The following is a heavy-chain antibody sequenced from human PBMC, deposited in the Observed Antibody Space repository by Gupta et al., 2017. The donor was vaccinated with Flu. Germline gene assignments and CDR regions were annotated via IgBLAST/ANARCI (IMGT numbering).Heavy chain of an antibody. CDR3: ARQSELRYFDPVYYYYGMDV. CDR2: SSSRSSYI. Sequence: EVQLVESGGGLVKPGGSLRLSCAACGFTVSTYSMNWVRQAPGTGLEWVSSSSSRSSYIHYADSVKGRFTISRDNAKNSLYLQMNSLRAEDTAVYYCARQSELRYFDPVYYYYGMDVWGPGTTVTVSS. J-gene: IGHJ6*02. CDR1: GFTVSTYS. V-gene: IGHV3-21*01. D-gene: IGHD3-9*01.